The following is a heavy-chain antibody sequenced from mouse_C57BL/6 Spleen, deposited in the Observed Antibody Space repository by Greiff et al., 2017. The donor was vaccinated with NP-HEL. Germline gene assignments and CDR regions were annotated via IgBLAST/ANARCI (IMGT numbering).Heavy chain of an antibody. CDR2: IWSGGST. Sequence: QVQLQQSGPGLVQPSQSLSITCTVSGFSLTSYGVHWVRQSPGKGLEWLGVIWSGGSTDYNAAFISRLSISKDNSKSQVFFKMNSLQADDTAIYYCARGGDWDPWFAYWGQGTLVTVSA. V-gene: IGHV2-2*01. CDR3: ARGGDWDPWFAY. D-gene: IGHD4-1*01. J-gene: IGHJ3*01. CDR1: GFSLTSYG.